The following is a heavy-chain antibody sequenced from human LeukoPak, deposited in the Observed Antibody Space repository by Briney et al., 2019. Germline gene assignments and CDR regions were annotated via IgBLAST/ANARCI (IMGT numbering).Heavy chain of an antibody. V-gene: IGHV1-46*01. CDR2: INPSGGST. Sequence: ASVKVSCKASGYTFTSYYMYWVRQAPGQGLEWVGLINPSGGSTNYAQKFQGRVTVTRDMSTSTVYMEVNSLRSEDTAVYYCARGVHVRTYDSDHNCFDPWGQGTLATVSS. CDR3: ARGVHVRTYDSDHNCFDP. D-gene: IGHD3-22*01. CDR1: GYTFTSYY. J-gene: IGHJ5*02.